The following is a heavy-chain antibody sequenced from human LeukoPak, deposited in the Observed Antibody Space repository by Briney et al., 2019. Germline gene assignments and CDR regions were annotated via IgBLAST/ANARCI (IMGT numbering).Heavy chain of an antibody. CDR3: ARQGSGRSSDY. CDR1: GGSISSSSYS. V-gene: IGHV4-39*01. CDR2: IYYSGST. Sequence: SETLSLTCTVSGGSISSSSYSWGWIRQPPGKGLEWIGSIYYSGSTFYNPPLKSRVTISVDTSKNQYSLKLSSVTAADTAVYYCARQGSGRSSDYWGQGTLVTVSS. J-gene: IGHJ4*02. D-gene: IGHD1-26*01.